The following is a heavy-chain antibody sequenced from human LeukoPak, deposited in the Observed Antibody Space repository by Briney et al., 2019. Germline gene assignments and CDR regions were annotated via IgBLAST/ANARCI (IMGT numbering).Heavy chain of an antibody. Sequence: SETLSLTCAVSGGSISSGGYSWSWIRQPPGKGLEWIGYIYHSGSTYYNPSLKSRVTISVDRSKNQFSLKLSSVTAADTAVYYCARDGLSCSGGSCYSWFDPWGQGTLVTVSS. D-gene: IGHD2-15*01. CDR3: ARDGLSCSGGSCYSWFDP. CDR2: IYHSGST. J-gene: IGHJ5*02. V-gene: IGHV4-30-2*01. CDR1: GGSISSGGYS.